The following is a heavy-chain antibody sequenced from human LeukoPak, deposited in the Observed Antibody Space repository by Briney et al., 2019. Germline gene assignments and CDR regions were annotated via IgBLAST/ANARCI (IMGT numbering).Heavy chain of an antibody. CDR3: ARGLSSSDFEL. J-gene: IGHJ2*01. CDR1: GGSFSGYF. Sequence: PSETLSLTCSVYGGSFSGYFWSWIRQHPGKGLEWIGYIYYSGSTYYNPSLKSRVTISVDTSKNLFSLKLTSVTAADTAVYFCARGLSSSDFELWGRGTLVTVSS. D-gene: IGHD6-19*01. V-gene: IGHV4-31*03. CDR2: IYYSGST.